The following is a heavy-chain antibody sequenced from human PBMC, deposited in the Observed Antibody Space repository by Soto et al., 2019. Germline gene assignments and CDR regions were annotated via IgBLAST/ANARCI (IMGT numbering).Heavy chain of an antibody. CDR3: ARGSDYTSSFDY. CDR2: INHSGTT. CDR1: GGSFSGYT. Sequence: QVQLQQWGAGLLKPSDTLSLTCAVYGGSFSGYTWIWIRQPPGKGLEWIGEINHSGTTNHNPSLKIRVIISVATSKKQFSLRLTSVTAADTAVYYCARGSDYTSSFDYWGQGTLVTVSS. D-gene: IGHD3-16*01. J-gene: IGHJ4*02. V-gene: IGHV4-34*01.